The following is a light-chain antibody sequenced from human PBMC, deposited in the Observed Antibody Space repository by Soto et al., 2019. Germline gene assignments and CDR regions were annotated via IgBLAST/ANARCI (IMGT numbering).Light chain of an antibody. J-gene: IGKJ1*01. V-gene: IGKV1-39*01. CDR3: QQSYSTPRT. CDR2: AAS. CDR1: QSISNF. Sequence: IQMTQSPSSLSASVVDRVTITFRASQSISNFLNWYQQKPGKAPKLLIYAASSFQSGVPSRFSGSGSGTDFTLTISSLQPEDFATYYCQQSYSTPRTFGQGTKVDIK.